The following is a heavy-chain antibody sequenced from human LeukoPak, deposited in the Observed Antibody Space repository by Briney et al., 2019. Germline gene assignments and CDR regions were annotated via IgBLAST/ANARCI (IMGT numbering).Heavy chain of an antibody. CDR1: GGSISSSSYY. V-gene: IGHV4-39*07. J-gene: IGHJ6*03. Sequence: PSETLSLTCSVSGGSISSSSYYWGWIRQPPGEGLAWIASIYHSGSTYCNPSLKSRVTIPVDTSKNKFSLKLNSVAAADTAMYYCARGTHWNDPSYYYTDVWGKGTTVTVSS. D-gene: IGHD1-1*01. CDR3: ARGTHWNDPSYYYTDV. CDR2: IYHSGST.